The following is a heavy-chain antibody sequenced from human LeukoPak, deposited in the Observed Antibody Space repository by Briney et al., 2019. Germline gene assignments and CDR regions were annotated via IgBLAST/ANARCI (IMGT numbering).Heavy chain of an antibody. J-gene: IGHJ4*02. D-gene: IGHD3-22*01. CDR3: ARADYYDSSGYYFDY. CDR1: AYSISSGYY. V-gene: IGHV4-38-2*02. CDR2: IYHSGNT. Sequence: SETLSLTCTVSAYSISSGYYWGWIRQAPGKGLEWIGSIYHSGNTYYNPSLKSRVTISVDTSKNQFSLKLSSVTAADTAAYYCARADYYDSSGYYFDYWGQGTLVTVSS.